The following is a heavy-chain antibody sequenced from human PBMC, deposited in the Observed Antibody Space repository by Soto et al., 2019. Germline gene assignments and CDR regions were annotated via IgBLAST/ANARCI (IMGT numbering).Heavy chain of an antibody. CDR2: IDKSSNYI. CDR1: GFTFSRYS. V-gene: IGHV3-21*01. Sequence: EVQLVESRGGLVKPGGSLRLSCSASGFTFSRYSMNWVLQAPGQGLEWVAPIDKSSNYIYYADSVKGGFTISIDNAEMALYLQMSSRRDDETAIDYGAKVGTPAALDPRGKGTLVTVYS. CDR3: AKVGTPAALDP. J-gene: IGHJ5*02. D-gene: IGHD3-10*01.